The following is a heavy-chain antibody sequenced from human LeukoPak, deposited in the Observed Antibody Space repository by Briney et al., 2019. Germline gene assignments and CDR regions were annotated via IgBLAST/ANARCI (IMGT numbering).Heavy chain of an antibody. J-gene: IGHJ4*02. CDR1: GXXXSSYA. V-gene: IGHV3-23*01. Sequence: GGSLRLXXXXSGXXXSSYAMSWVRXAPGKGLEWVSAISGSGGSTYYADSVKGRFTISRDNSKNTLYLQMNSLRAEDTAVYYCAKDSHYFDWLLLWGQGTLVTVSS. CDR3: AKDSHYFDWLLL. D-gene: IGHD3-9*01. CDR2: ISGSGGST.